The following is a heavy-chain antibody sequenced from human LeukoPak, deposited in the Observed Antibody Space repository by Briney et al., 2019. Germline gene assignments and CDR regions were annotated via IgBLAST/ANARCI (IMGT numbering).Heavy chain of an antibody. CDR3: ASAPEDFWSGYSYFGGKDV. CDR2: IYYSGST. V-gene: IGHV4-39*01. J-gene: IGHJ6*02. CDR1: GGSISSSSYY. D-gene: IGHD3-3*01. Sequence: SETLSLTCTVSGGSISSSSYYWGWIRQPPGKGLEWIGSIYYSGSTYYNPSLKSRVTISVDTSKNQFSLKLSSVTAADTAVYYCASAPEDFWSGYSYFGGKDVWGQGTTVTVSS.